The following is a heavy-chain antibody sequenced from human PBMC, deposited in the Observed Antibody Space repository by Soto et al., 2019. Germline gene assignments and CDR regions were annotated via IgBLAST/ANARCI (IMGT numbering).Heavy chain of an antibody. D-gene: IGHD5-12*01. Sequence: QVQLQESGPGLVKPSQTLSLTCTVSGASISSGDYYWSWIRQHPGRGLEWIGYIFYTGGTFYTPSLQSRVTMSVDTSKNQFSLKLTSVPAADTAVYFCARVRGATIFDFWGRGTLVTVSS. J-gene: IGHJ4*02. CDR1: GASISSGDYY. CDR3: ARVRGATIFDF. CDR2: IFYTGGT. V-gene: IGHV4-31*03.